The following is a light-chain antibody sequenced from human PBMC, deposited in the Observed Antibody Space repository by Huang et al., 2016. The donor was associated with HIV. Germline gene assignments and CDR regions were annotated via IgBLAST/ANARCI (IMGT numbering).Light chain of an antibody. V-gene: IGKV2-28*01. J-gene: IGKJ1*01. CDR3: MQALQTPLT. Sequence: DIVMTQSPLSLPVTPGEPASISCRSSQSLLHSNGYNYLDWYLQKQGQSPQLLIYLGSNRASGVPDRFSGSGSGTDFTLKISRVAAEDVGVYYCMQALQTPLTFGQGTKVEIK. CDR1: QSLLHSNGYNY. CDR2: LGS.